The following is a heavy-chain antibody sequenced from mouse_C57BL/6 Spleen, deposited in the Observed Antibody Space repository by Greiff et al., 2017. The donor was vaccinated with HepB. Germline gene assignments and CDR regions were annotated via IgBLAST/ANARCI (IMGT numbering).Heavy chain of an antibody. CDR1: GFTFSSYA. CDR3: TRNWDSDFDY. V-gene: IGHV5-9-1*02. Sequence: DVQLQESGEGLVKPGGSLKLSCAASGFTFSSYAMSWVRQTPEKRLEWVAYISSGGDYIYYADTVKGRFTISRDNARNTRYLQMSSLKSEDTAMYYCTRNWDSDFDYWGQGTTLTVSS. J-gene: IGHJ2*01. CDR2: ISSGGDYI. D-gene: IGHD4-1*01.